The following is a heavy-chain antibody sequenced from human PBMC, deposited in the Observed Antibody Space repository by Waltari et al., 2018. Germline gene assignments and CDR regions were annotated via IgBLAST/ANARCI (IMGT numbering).Heavy chain of an antibody. CDR3: ASTGYCTNGVCFDDY. J-gene: IGHJ4*02. CDR1: GGTFSSYA. CDR2: IIPIFGTA. V-gene: IGHV1-69*01. D-gene: IGHD2-8*01. Sequence: QVQLVQSGAEVKKPGSSVKVSCKASGGTFSSYAISWVRQAPGQGLEWMGGIIPIFGTATYAQKFQGRVTITADESTSTAYMELSSLRSEDTAVYYCASTGYCTNGVCFDDYWGQGTLVTVSS.